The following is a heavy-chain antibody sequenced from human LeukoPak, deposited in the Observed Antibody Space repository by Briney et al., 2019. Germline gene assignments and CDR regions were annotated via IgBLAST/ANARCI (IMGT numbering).Heavy chain of an antibody. V-gene: IGHV3-30-3*01. CDR2: ISYDGSNK. J-gene: IGHJ4*02. Sequence: GRSLRLSCAASGFNFNYYAMHWVRQAPGKGLEWVAIISYDGSNKYYADSVKGRFTISRDDSKNSLYLQMNSLRTEDTAVYYCARDTFTASYSGSYYSDWGQGTQVTVSS. CDR1: GFNFNYYA. CDR3: ARDTFTASYSGSYYSD. D-gene: IGHD1-26*01.